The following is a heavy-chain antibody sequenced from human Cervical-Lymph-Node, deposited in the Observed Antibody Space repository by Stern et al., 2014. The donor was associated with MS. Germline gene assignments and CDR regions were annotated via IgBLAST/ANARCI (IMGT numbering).Heavy chain of an antibody. CDR1: GFTFSDYN. D-gene: IGHD3-10*01. CDR2: ISSSSRYI. Sequence: EVQLVESGGGLVKPGGSLRLSCVASGFTFSDYNMNWVRQAPGQGLEWVSSISSSSRYIYYADAVKGRFTLSRDNAKNTTSLEMNSLRAEDTAVYYCARVGGGFNDLDPPYFDYWGQGNLVTVSS. V-gene: IGHV3-21*01. CDR3: ARVGGGFNDLDPPYFDY. J-gene: IGHJ4*02.